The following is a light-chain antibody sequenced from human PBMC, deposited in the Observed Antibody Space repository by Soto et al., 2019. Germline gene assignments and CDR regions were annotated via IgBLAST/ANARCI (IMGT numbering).Light chain of an antibody. V-gene: IGLV2-14*01. Sequence: QSVLTQPASVSGSPGQSITISCTGTSSDVGGYNAVSWYQQHPGRAPKLMIYDVSNRPSGISNRFSGSKSGSTASLTISGLQADDDADYYCSSYTRSGVYVFVAGTKVTV. CDR1: SSDVGGYNA. CDR3: SSYTRSGVYV. J-gene: IGLJ1*01. CDR2: DVS.